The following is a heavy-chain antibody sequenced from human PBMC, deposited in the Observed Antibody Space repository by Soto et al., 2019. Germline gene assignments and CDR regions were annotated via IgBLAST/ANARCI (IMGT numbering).Heavy chain of an antibody. CDR3: ARGDRGAFDP. J-gene: IGHJ3*01. Sequence: EVQLVESGGGLVRPGGSLRLSCAASGFTFSYYWMHWVRQAPGKGLVWVSRIHSDGSSTTYADFVKGRFIISRDNARNTVDLQMKSVRVEDTAVYSCARGDRGAFDPWGQGTVVTVSS. V-gene: IGHV3-74*01. CDR1: GFTFSYYW. D-gene: IGHD1-26*01. CDR2: IHSDGSST.